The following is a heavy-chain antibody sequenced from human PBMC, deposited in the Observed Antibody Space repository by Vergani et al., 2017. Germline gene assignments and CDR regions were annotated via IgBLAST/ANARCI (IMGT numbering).Heavy chain of an antibody. CDR2: IYYNGNT. V-gene: IGHV4-59*01. D-gene: IGHD3-3*01. CDR3: AREVGDFWSGXLDY. Sequence: QVQLQESGPGLVKPSETLSLTCTVSGGSISSYYWSWIRQPPGKGLEWIGYIYYNGNTNYNPSLKSRVTISVDTSKNQFSLKLSSVTAADTAVYYCAREVGDFWSGXLDYWGQGTLVTVSS. J-gene: IGHJ4*02. CDR1: GGSISSYY.